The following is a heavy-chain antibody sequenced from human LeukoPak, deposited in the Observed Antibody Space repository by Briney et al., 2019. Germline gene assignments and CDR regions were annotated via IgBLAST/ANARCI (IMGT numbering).Heavy chain of an antibody. V-gene: IGHV3-23*01. CDR2: ISGSGGST. D-gene: IGHD3-22*01. Sequence: GGSLRLSCAASVLTFSSYAMSWVRQAPGKGLEWVSAISGSGGSTYYADSVTGRFAISRDNSKNTLYLQMNSLRAEDTAVYYCAKGSAIVVVNDAFDIWGQGTMVTVSS. CDR1: VLTFSSYA. J-gene: IGHJ3*02. CDR3: AKGSAIVVVNDAFDI.